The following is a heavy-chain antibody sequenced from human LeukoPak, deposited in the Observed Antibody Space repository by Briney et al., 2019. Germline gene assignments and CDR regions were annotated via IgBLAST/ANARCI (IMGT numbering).Heavy chain of an antibody. CDR2: ISRSTNHT. V-gene: IGHV3-21*01. J-gene: IGHJ4*02. CDR3: ARVSFADGGYFDY. D-gene: IGHD2-15*01. Sequence: GGSLRLSCAASGFTFSSYYMNWVRQAPGKGLEWVSSISRSTNHTYYADSLKGRFTISRDNAKNSLYQQMNSLRAEDTAVYYCARVSFADGGYFDYWGQGSLVTVSS. CDR1: GFTFSSYY.